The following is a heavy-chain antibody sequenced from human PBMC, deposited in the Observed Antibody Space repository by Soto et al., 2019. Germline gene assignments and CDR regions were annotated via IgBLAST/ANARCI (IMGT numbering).Heavy chain of an antibody. CDR1: GDSVTSGSYY. V-gene: IGHV4-61*03. CDR3: AREWGLLPYYVMNV. Sequence: LSLTCIVSGDSVTSGSYYWTWLRQPPGKGLEWIGYISYTGRTKYNPSLQSRVTISVDTSKNDFSLNLSSVTAADTAVYFCAREWGLLPYYVMNVWGHGTAVTVSS. CDR2: ISYTGRT. D-gene: IGHD7-27*01. J-gene: IGHJ6*02.